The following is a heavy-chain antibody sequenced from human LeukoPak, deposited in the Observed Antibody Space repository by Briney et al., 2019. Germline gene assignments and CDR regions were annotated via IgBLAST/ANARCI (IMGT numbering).Heavy chain of an antibody. CDR3: ARGRVLLWFASYMDV. J-gene: IGHJ6*03. Sequence: SETLSLTCSVSGGSISSSNYYWSWILQPAGKGLEWIGRIYTSESTNYNPSLKSRVTISVDTAKNQFSLKLSSVTAADTAVYYCARGRVLLWFASYMDVWGKGTTVTVSS. V-gene: IGHV4-61*02. CDR1: GGSISSSNYY. CDR2: IYTSEST. D-gene: IGHD3-10*01.